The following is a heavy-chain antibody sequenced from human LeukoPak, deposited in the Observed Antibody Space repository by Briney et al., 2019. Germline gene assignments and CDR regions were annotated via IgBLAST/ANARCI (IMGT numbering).Heavy chain of an antibody. Sequence: SVKVSCKASGDTFRSSATSWVRQAPGQGLERMGGIFAIFGTVNYAQKLQGRDTITADESTSTAYMELSSLRSEDTAVYYCARDIVVVVAATGFLYYYGMDVWGKGTTVTVSS. J-gene: IGHJ6*04. V-gene: IGHV1-69*13. D-gene: IGHD2-15*01. CDR1: GDTFRSSA. CDR2: IFAIFGTV. CDR3: ARDIVVVVAATGFLYYYGMDV.